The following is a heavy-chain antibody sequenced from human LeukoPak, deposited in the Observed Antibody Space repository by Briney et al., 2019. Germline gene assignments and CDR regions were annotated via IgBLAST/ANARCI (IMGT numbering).Heavy chain of an antibody. J-gene: IGHJ4*02. Sequence: GGSLRLSCAASGFTFSSYGMHWVRQAPGKGLEWVSGISWNSGSIGYADSVKGRFTISRDNAKNSLYLQMNSLRAEDTALYYCAKGGVGVYYDSSGSQTFDYWGQGTLVTVSS. D-gene: IGHD3-22*01. V-gene: IGHV3-9*01. CDR3: AKGGVGVYYDSSGSQTFDY. CDR1: GFTFSSYG. CDR2: ISWNSGSI.